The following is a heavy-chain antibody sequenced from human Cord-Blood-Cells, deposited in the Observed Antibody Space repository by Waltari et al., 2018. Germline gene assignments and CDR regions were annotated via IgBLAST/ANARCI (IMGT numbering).Heavy chain of an antibody. CDR2: ISAYNGNT. D-gene: IGHD3-3*01. Sequence: QVQLVQSGAEVKKPGASVKVSCKASGYTFTSYGISWVRQAPGQGLEWMGWISAYNGNTNYAQKLQGRVTMTTDTSTSTAYMELRSLRSDDTAVYYCARDRLRFLEWLSANWFDPWGQGTLVTVSS. CDR3: ARDRLRFLEWLSANWFDP. CDR1: GYTFTSYG. J-gene: IGHJ5*02. V-gene: IGHV1-18*01.